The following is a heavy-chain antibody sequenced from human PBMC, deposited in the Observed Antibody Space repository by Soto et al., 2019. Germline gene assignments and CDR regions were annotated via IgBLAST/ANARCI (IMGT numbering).Heavy chain of an antibody. CDR1: GYTFTSYG. Sequence: ASVKVSGKASGYTFTSYGISWVRQAPGQGLEWMGWISAFNGNTNYAQKLQGRVTMTTDTSTSTAYMELRSLRSDDTAVYYCARDRLRFLEWSKYGMDVWGQGTTVTVSS. CDR2: ISAFNGNT. CDR3: ARDRLRFLEWSKYGMDV. J-gene: IGHJ6*02. V-gene: IGHV1-18*01. D-gene: IGHD3-3*01.